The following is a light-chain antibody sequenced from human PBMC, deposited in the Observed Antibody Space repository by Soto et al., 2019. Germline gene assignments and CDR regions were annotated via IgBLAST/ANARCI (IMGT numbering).Light chain of an antibody. Sequence: EIVLTQSPGTLSLSPGDTATLSCRASQTVSNSYLAWYQQKPGQTPRLYIYGASSRATGIPDRFSGSGSGTDFTLTISRLEPEDFAVYYCQQYGSSLFTFGPGTKVDIK. CDR2: GAS. J-gene: IGKJ3*01. CDR1: QTVSNSY. CDR3: QQYGSSLFT. V-gene: IGKV3-20*01.